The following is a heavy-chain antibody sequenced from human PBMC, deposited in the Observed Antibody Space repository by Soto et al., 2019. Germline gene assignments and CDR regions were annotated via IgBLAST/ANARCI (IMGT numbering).Heavy chain of an antibody. J-gene: IGHJ4*02. V-gene: IGHV4-59*08. D-gene: IGHD3-22*01. CDR3: ARLGGYYQAFDQ. CDR2: IYYSGST. Sequence: SKTLSLTCTVSGGSISSYYGGWFRQPPGKGLEWIGYIYYSGSTTYHPSLKSRVTISVDTSKNQFSLNLTSVTAADTAAYYCARLGGYYQAFDQWGQGSPVTVS. CDR1: GGSISSYY.